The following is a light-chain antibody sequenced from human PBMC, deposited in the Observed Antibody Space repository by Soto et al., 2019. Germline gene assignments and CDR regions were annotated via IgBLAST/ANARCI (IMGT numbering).Light chain of an antibody. J-gene: IGLJ1*01. V-gene: IGLV2-14*01. CDR3: SSFTSRHTYV. CDR2: DLR. CDR1: SSDVGAYNY. Sequence: QSVLAQPASVSGSPGQSITISCTGTSSDVGAYNYVSWYQQNPGKAPKLLIYDLRYRPSGVSNRFSCSKSGNTAYLIISGLQAEDEADYYCSSFTSRHTYVFGSGTKVTVL.